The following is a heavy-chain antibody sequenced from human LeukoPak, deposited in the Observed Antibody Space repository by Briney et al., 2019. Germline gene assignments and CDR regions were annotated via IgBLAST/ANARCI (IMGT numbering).Heavy chain of an antibody. D-gene: IGHD3-3*01. CDR3: ARGRLLEWFDS. J-gene: IGHJ5*02. Sequence: SETLSLTCTVSGDSISSYYWSWIRQPPGKRLEWIGCISDSGSTNYNPSLKSRVTISVDTSKSQFSLELSSVTAADTAVYYCARGRLLEWFDSWGQGTLVTVSS. CDR2: ISDSGST. CDR1: GDSISSYY. V-gene: IGHV4-59*01.